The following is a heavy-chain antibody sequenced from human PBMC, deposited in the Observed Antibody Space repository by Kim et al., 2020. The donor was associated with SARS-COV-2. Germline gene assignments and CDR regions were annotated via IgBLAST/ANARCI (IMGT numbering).Heavy chain of an antibody. V-gene: IGHV4-39*01. J-gene: IGHJ4*02. CDR3: ARRGRGYSYGYIEEYYFDY. D-gene: IGHD5-18*01. Sequence: SRVTIAVDTSKNQFSLKLSSVTAADTAVYYCARRGRGYSYGYIEEYYFDYWGQGTLVTVSS.